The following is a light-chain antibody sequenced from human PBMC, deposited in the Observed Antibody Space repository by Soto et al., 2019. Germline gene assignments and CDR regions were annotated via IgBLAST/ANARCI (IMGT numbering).Light chain of an antibody. CDR3: QSWATGIHI. CDR2: VNSDGSH. J-gene: IGLJ2*01. Sequence: QPVLTQSPSASASLGASVKLTCTLSSRHNTNAIAWHQQQPKKGPRFLMKVNSDGSHFKGDGIPDRFSGSSSGAELYLTISSLQSEDEADYYCQSWATGIHIFGGGTKLTVL. V-gene: IGLV4-69*01. CDR1: SRHNTNA.